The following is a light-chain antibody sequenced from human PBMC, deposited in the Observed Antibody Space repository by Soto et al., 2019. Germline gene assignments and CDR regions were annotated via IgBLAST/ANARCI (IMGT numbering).Light chain of an antibody. Sequence: ENMFTQSPTALSLSPGEGATLSCRASQSVSSYLAWYQQKPGQAPRLLIYDASNRATGIPARFSGSGSGTDFTLTISSLEPEDFAVYYCQQRSNWPPLTFGGGTKVDIK. CDR3: QQRSNWPPLT. CDR1: QSVSSY. J-gene: IGKJ4*01. CDR2: DAS. V-gene: IGKV3-11*01.